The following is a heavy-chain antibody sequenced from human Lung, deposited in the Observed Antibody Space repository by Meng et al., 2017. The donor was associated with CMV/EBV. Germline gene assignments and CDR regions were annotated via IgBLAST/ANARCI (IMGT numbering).Heavy chain of an antibody. CDR3: SKGAGSVGSIHFDS. D-gene: IGHD1-26*01. J-gene: IGHJ4*02. Sequence: GESLKISCAASGFTFSISDNGMHWVRQAPGKGLEWLAVTFYDGFNKYYAESVRGRFTISRDNSENTIHLQMNNLRVEDTAVYYCSKGAGSVGSIHFDSWVQGAXVTVSS. CDR2: TFYDGFNK. CDR1: GFTFSISDNG. V-gene: IGHV3-33*03.